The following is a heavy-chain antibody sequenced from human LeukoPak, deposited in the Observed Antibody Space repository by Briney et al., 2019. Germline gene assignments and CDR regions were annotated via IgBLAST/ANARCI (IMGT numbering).Heavy chain of an antibody. D-gene: IGHD1-26*01. CDR1: GFTFSSYG. CDR3: AKEDSGSYHRQNAFDI. CDR2: IRYDGSDK. J-gene: IGHJ3*02. V-gene: IGHV3-30*02. Sequence: GGSLRLSCAASGFTFSSYGMHWVRQAPGKGLEWVAFIRYDGSDKFYADSVKGRFTISRDNSKNTLYLQMNSLRVEDTAVYYCAKEDSGSYHRQNAFDIWGQGTMVTVSS.